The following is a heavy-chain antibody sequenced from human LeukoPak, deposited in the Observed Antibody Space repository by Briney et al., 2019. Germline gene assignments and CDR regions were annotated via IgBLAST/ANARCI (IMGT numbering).Heavy chain of an antibody. CDR2: MNSDGSDP. J-gene: IGHJ5*02. V-gene: IGHV3-74*01. D-gene: IGHD4-11*01. CDR3: ARESAKYSNYRCFDP. CDR1: GFTFSSYW. Sequence: SGGSLRLSCAASGFTFSSYWMYWVRQAPGKGLVWVSRMNSDGSDPSYADSVKGRFTISRDNAKNTLYLQMKSLGVEDTAVYYCARESAKYSNYRCFDPWGQGTLVTVSS.